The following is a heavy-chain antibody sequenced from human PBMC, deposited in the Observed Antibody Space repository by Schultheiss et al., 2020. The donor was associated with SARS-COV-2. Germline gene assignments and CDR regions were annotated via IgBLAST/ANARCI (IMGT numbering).Heavy chain of an antibody. Sequence: ASVKVSCKASGYTFTTYAIHWVRQAPGQRLEWMGWINPNSGGTNYAQKFQGRVTMTRDTSISTAYMELSRLRSDDTAVYYCARDAKYYDFWSGYSMGYYYYGMDVWGQGTTVTVSS. CDR3: ARDAKYYDFWSGYSMGYYYYGMDV. D-gene: IGHD3-3*01. J-gene: IGHJ6*02. CDR2: INPNSGGT. V-gene: IGHV1-2*02. CDR1: GYTFTTYA.